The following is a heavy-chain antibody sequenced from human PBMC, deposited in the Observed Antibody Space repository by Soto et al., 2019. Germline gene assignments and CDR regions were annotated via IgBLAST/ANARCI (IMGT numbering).Heavy chain of an antibody. CDR3: ARGYYDILNGYYMIGYYFDY. V-gene: IGHV4-39*07. CDR1: GDSISNSRFY. J-gene: IGHJ4*02. CDR2: IYHTGNA. Sequence: SETLSLTCSVSGDSISNSRFYWAWIRQPPGEGLEWIGSIYHTGNAYYNPSLKSRVTISVDTSKNQFSLKLSSVTAADTAVYYCARGYYDILNGYYMIGYYFDYWGQGTLVTVSS. D-gene: IGHD3-9*01.